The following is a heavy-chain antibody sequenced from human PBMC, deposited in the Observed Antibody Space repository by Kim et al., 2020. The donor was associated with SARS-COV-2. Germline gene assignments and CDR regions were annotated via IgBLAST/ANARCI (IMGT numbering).Heavy chain of an antibody. D-gene: IGHD6-13*01. J-gene: IGHJ4*02. V-gene: IGHV3-30*04. Sequence: GGSLRLSCAASGFTFSSYAMHWVRQAPGKGLEWVAVISYDGSNKYYVDSVKGRFTISRDNSKNTLYLQMNSLRAEDTAVYYCARAKYSSSWARSGYWGQGTLVTVSS. CDR2: ISYDGSNK. CDR3: ARAKYSSSWARSGY. CDR1: GFTFSSYA.